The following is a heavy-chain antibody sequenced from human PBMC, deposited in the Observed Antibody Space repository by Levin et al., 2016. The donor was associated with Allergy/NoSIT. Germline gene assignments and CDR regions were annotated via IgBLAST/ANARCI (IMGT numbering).Heavy chain of an antibody. CDR2: IYTSGSS. J-gene: IGHJ4*02. V-gene: IGHV4-4*07. D-gene: IGHD1-26*01. Sequence: GSLRLSCTVSGGSISSFYWNWIRQPAGKELEWIGRIYTSGSSNYNPSLESRVTMSVDTSKNQFSLRLNSLTAADTAVYYCARRATSGRHFDYWGQGTLVTVSS. CDR3: ARRATSGRHFDY. CDR1: GGSISSFY.